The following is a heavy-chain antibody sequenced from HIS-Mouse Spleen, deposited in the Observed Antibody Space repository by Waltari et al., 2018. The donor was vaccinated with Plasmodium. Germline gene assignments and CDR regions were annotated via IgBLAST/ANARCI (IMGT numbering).Heavy chain of an antibody. J-gene: IGHJ4*02. D-gene: IGHD3-16*01. CDR1: GFTFSSYG. CDR2: ISYDGSNK. Sequence: QVQLVESGGGVVQPGRSLRLSCAASGFTFSSYGMHWVRQAPGKGLEWVAVISYDGSNKYYADSVKGRFTISRDNSKNTLYLQRNSLRAEDTAVYYCAKAQGVINFDYWGQGTLVTVSS. CDR3: AKAQGVINFDY. V-gene: IGHV3-30*18.